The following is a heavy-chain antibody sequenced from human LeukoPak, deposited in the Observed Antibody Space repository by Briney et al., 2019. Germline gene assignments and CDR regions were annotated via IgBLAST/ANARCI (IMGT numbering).Heavy chain of an antibody. CDR1: GFTFSNYA. CDR2: ISDSGGST. J-gene: IGHJ4*02. CDR3: AKGDTSGWYGNFDY. V-gene: IGHV3-23*01. D-gene: IGHD6-19*01. Sequence: GGSLRLSCAASGFTFSNYAMSWVRQAPGKGLEWVSTISDSGGSTYYADSVKGRFTTSRDNSKNTLFLQMNSLRAEDTAVYYCAKGDTSGWYGNFDYWGQGILVTVSS.